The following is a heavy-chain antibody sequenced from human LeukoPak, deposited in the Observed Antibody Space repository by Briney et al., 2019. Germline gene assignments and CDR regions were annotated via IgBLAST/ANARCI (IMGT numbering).Heavy chain of an antibody. J-gene: IGHJ4*02. Sequence: GGSLRLSCAASGFTFNNYAMNWVRQAPGKGLEWVSSISGGGETTYYADSAKGRFTISRDNSQNTLYLQMNSLRAEDTAVYYCAKDRGGFVVVVAATYYFDYWGQGTLVTVSS. D-gene: IGHD2-15*01. CDR3: AKDRGGFVVVVAATYYFDY. CDR2: ISGGGETT. V-gene: IGHV3-23*01. CDR1: GFTFNNYA.